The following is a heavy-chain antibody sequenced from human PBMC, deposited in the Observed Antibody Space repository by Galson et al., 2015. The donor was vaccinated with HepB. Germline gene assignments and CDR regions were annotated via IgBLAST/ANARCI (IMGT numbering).Heavy chain of an antibody. D-gene: IGHD3-10*01. CDR3: AKDYYYGSGSYYKGGGY. V-gene: IGHV3-23*01. J-gene: IGHJ4*02. CDR2: ISGSGGST. CDR1: GFTLSSYA. Sequence: SLRLSCAASGFTLSSYAMSWVRQAPGKGLEWVSAISGSGGSTYYADSVKGRFTISRDNSKNALYLQMNSLRAEDTAVYYCAKDYYYGSGSYYKGGGYWGQGTLVTVSS.